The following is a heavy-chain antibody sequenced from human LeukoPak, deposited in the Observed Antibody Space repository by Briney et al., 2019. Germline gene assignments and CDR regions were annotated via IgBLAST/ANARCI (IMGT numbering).Heavy chain of an antibody. CDR3: ARLYSDAFDI. J-gene: IGHJ3*02. D-gene: IGHD2-21*01. V-gene: IGHV3-48*01. Sequence: GGSLRLSCAASISTFSTYSMNWVRQAPGKGLEWISYITSSSSNICYADSVKGRFTISRDNAKKSLYLQMNNLRAEDTAVYYCARLYSDAFDIWGQGTMVTVSS. CDR1: ISTFSTYS. CDR2: ITSSSSNI.